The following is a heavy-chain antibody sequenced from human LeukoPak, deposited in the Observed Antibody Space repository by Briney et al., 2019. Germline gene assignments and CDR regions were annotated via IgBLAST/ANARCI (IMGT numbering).Heavy chain of an antibody. CDR1: GFTFSSYD. CDR2: ISGSGTTV. J-gene: IGHJ6*04. D-gene: IGHD3/OR15-3a*01. Sequence: PGGSLRLSCVGPGFTFSSYDMSWVRQAPGKGLEWVSYISGSGTTVYYADSVRGRFTISRDNDRNSLYLQMAGLTAEDTAVYYCARALDSALDVWGNGTTVTVSS. CDR3: ARALDSALDV. V-gene: IGHV3-48*01.